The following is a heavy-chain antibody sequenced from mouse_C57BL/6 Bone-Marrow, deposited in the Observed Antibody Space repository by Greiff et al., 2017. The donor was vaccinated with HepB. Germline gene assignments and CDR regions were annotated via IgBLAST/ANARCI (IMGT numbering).Heavy chain of an antibody. CDR1: GYAFSSSW. J-gene: IGHJ2*01. CDR2: IYPGDGDT. Sequence: QVQLQQSGPELVKPGASVKISCKASGYAFSSSWMNWVKQRPGKGLEWIGRIYPGDGDTNYNGKFKGKATLTADKSSSTAYMQLSSLTSEDSAVYFCARAQTAQARGLDYWGQGTTLTVSS. V-gene: IGHV1-82*01. CDR3: ARAQTAQARGLDY. D-gene: IGHD3-2*02.